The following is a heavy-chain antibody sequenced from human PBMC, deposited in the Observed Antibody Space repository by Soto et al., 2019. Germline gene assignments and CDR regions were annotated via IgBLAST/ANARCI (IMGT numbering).Heavy chain of an antibody. V-gene: IGHV5-10-1*03. CDR2: LDPSDSYT. CDR1: GYSFTSYW. Sequence: EVQLVQSGAEVKKPGESLRISCKGSGYSFTSYWISWVRQMPGKGLEWMGRLDPSDSYTNYSPSFQGHVTSSADKSISTAYLQWSNLKASDTAMYYCARHDILTGYYNWCDPWGQGTLVTVSS. J-gene: IGHJ5*02. CDR3: ARHDILTGYYNWCDP. D-gene: IGHD3-9*01.